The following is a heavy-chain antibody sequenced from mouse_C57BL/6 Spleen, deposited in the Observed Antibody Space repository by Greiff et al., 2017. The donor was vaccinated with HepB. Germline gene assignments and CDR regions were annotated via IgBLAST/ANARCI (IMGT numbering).Heavy chain of an antibody. J-gene: IGHJ3*01. CDR1: GYAFSSYW. CDR3: AREGLRPWFAY. D-gene: IGHD2-2*01. V-gene: IGHV1-80*01. CDR2: IYPGDGDT. Sequence: VQLQQSGAELVKPGASVKISCKASGYAFSSYWMNWVKQRPGKGLEWIGQIYPGDGDTNYNGKFKGKATLTADTSSSTAYMQLSSLISEDSAVYVGAREGLRPWFAYWGQGTLVTVSA.